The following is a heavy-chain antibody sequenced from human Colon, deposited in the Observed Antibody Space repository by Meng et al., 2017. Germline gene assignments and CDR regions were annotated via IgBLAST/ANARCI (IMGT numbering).Heavy chain of an antibody. D-gene: IGHD4-17*01. J-gene: IGHJ4*02. Sequence: QVQLVQSGAEVKKPGASVKVSCKASGYTFATYGIRWTRQAPGQGLEWMGWISTYDDTTNYVYTFRGRVTMTTDTATNTAYMELRSLRSDDTAVHYCPRDNPGDYVQEYWGQGTLVTVSS. CDR3: PRDNPGDYVQEY. CDR2: ISTYDDTT. CDR1: GYTFATYG. V-gene: IGHV1-18*01.